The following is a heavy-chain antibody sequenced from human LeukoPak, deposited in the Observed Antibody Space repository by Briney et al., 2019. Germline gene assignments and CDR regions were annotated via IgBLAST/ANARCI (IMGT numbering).Heavy chain of an antibody. Sequence: ASVKVSCKASGYTFTGYYMHWVRQAPGQGLEWMGWINPNSGGTIYAQKFQGWVTMTRDTSISTAYMELSRLRSDDTAVYYCARDSYDIFLARGYYYGMDVWGQGTTVTVSS. CDR1: GYTFTGYY. V-gene: IGHV1-2*04. J-gene: IGHJ6*02. CDR2: INPNSGGT. D-gene: IGHD3-9*01. CDR3: ARDSYDIFLARGYYYGMDV.